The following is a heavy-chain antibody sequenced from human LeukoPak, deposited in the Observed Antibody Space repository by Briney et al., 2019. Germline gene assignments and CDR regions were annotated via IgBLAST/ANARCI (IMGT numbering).Heavy chain of an antibody. J-gene: IGHJ4*02. CDR3: ARGQGCTSSSCPYYFDY. CDR1: GYTFSSYD. V-gene: IGHV1-8*03. Sequence: GASVKVSCKASGYTFSSYDINWVRQATGQGLEWMGWMNPNSGNTGYAQKFQGRVTSARNTSTSTAYMELSSLTSEDTAVYYCARGQGCTSSSCPYYFDYWGQGTVVTVSS. CDR2: MNPNSGNT. D-gene: IGHD2-2*01.